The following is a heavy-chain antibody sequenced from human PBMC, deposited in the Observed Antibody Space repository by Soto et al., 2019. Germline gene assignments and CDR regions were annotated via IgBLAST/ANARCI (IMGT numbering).Heavy chain of an antibody. Sequence: SVKVSCKASGGTFSSYGFSWVRQAPGQGLEWMGGIIPIFGTANYAQKFLGRVTISADESTSTAYMELRSLRSDDTAVYYCARGPITMIVVVNDLDYWGQGTLVTVSS. CDR1: GGTFSSYG. CDR2: IIPIFGTA. CDR3: ARGPITMIVVVNDLDY. J-gene: IGHJ4*02. D-gene: IGHD3-22*01. V-gene: IGHV1-69*13.